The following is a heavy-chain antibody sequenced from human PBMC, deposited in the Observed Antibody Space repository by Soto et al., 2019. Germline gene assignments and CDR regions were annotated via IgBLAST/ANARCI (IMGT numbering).Heavy chain of an antibody. CDR3: ARPTWGYCSGGSCYSFDY. CDR1: GGSFSGYY. V-gene: IGHV4-34*01. D-gene: IGHD2-15*01. J-gene: IGHJ4*02. CDR2: INHSGST. Sequence: QVQLQQWGAGLLKPSETLSLTCAVYGGSFSGYYWSWIRQPPGKGLEWIGEINHSGSTNYSPSLKSRVTISVDTSKNQFSLKLSSVTAADTAVYYCARPTWGYCSGGSCYSFDYWGQGTLVTVSS.